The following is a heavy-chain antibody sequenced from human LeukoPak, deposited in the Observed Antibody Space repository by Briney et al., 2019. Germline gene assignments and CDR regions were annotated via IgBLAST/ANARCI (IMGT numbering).Heavy chain of an antibody. D-gene: IGHD3-22*01. Sequence: SETLSLTCTASGGSISSGDYYWSWIRQPPGKGLEWIGYIYYSRSTNYNPSLKSLVTISVDTSKNQFSLKLSSVTAADTAVYYCARVSNLYYYDSSDFVYYFDYWGQGTLVTVSS. CDR2: IYYSRST. CDR1: GGSISSGDYY. CDR3: ARVSNLYYYDSSDFVYYFDY. J-gene: IGHJ4*02. V-gene: IGHV4-61*08.